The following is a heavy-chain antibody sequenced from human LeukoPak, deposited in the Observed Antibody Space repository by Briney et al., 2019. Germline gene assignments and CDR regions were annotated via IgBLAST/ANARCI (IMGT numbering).Heavy chain of an antibody. D-gene: IGHD6-19*01. Sequence: PSETLSLTCSVSGGFNTHYYWSWIRQPPGKGLEWIGYFYHSASTNYNPSLKSRVTISVDTSKNHFSLKLSSVTAADTAVYYCARLEGSSGWYGPNYYYYGMDVWGQGTTVTVSS. CDR1: GGFNTHYY. J-gene: IGHJ6*02. CDR3: ARLEGSSGWYGPNYYYYGMDV. V-gene: IGHV4-59*08. CDR2: FYHSAST.